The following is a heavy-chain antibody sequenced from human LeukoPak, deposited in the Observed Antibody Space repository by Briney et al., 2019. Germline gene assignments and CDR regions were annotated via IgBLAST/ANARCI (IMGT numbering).Heavy chain of an antibody. CDR2: IYSSGST. Sequence: PSETLSLTCTVSGDSISNYDWSWIRQPAGKGLEWIGRIYSSGSTKYNPSLKSRVTTSVDTSKNQFSLKLSSVTAADTAVYYCARDSRRYYGLFDPWGQGTLVTVSS. CDR3: ARDSRRYYGLFDP. D-gene: IGHD3-22*01. J-gene: IGHJ5*02. V-gene: IGHV4-4*07. CDR1: GDSISNYD.